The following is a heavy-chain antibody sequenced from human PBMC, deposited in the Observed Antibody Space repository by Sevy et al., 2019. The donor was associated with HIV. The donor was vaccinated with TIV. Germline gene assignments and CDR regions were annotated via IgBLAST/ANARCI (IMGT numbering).Heavy chain of an antibody. D-gene: IGHD6-6*01. Sequence: SETLSLTCAVYGGSFSGNYWSWIRQPPGKGLEWIGEINHSGSTNYNPSLKSRVTISVDTSKNQFSLKLSSVTAADTAVYYCAMVYSSSFYFDYWGQGTLVTVSS. J-gene: IGHJ4*02. CDR3: AMVYSSSFYFDY. CDR2: INHSGST. CDR1: GGSFSGNY. V-gene: IGHV4-34*01.